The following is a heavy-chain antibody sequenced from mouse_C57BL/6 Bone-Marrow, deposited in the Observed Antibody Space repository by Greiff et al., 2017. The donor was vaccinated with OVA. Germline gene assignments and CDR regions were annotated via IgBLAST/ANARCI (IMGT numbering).Heavy chain of an antibody. CDR3: AFITTVVARYFDV. V-gene: IGHV1-52*01. CDR1: GYTFTSYW. D-gene: IGHD1-1*01. Sequence: QVQLQQPGAELVRPGSSVKLSCKASGYTFTSYWMHWVKQRPIQGLEWIGNIDPSDSETHYNQKFKDKATLTVHKSSSTAYMQLSSLTSEDSAVYYCAFITTVVARYFDVWGTGTTVTVSS. J-gene: IGHJ1*03. CDR2: IDPSDSET.